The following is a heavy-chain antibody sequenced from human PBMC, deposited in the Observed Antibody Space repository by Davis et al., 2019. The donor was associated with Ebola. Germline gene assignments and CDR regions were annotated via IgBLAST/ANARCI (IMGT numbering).Heavy chain of an antibody. CDR3: ARATLYGMDV. Sequence: SETLSLTCTVSGGSISSSSYYWGWIRQPPGKGLEWLGYIYHSGSTHYNPSLKSRVIISADRSKNLLSLKLSSVTAADTAVYYCARATLYGMDVWGQGTTVTVSS. J-gene: IGHJ6*02. CDR1: GGSISSSSYY. V-gene: IGHV4-30-2*01. CDR2: IYHSGST.